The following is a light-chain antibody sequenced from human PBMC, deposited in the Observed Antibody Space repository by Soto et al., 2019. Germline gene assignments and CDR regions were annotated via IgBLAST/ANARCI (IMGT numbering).Light chain of an antibody. CDR1: SSDIGYYNL. J-gene: IGLJ1*01. Sequence: QSVLTQPASVSGSPGQSITISCSGSSSDIGYYNLVSWYQRRPGAAPKLIIYDVNNRPSGAPDRFSGSTSGNTASLTISGLQAEDETDYFCSLYSSNGSLIFGPGTKVTVL. V-gene: IGLV2-18*01. CDR3: SLYSSNGSLI. CDR2: DVN.